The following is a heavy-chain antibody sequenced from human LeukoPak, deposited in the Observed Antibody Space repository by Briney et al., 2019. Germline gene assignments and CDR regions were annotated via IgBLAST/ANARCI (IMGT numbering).Heavy chain of an antibody. CDR2: ISSNGGST. Sequence: QSGGSLRLSCAASGFTFSSYAMHWVRQAPGKGLEYVSAISSNGGSTYYANSVKGRFTISRDNSKNALYLDMNSLTTEDTAVYYCATAPLYSSSWYFRGYFDDWGQGTLVTVSS. CDR1: GFTFSSYA. J-gene: IGHJ4*02. D-gene: IGHD6-13*01. CDR3: ATAPLYSSSWYFRGYFDD. V-gene: IGHV3-64*01.